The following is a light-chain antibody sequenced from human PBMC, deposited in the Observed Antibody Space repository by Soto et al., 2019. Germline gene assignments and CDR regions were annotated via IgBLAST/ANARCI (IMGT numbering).Light chain of an antibody. CDR2: DVS. V-gene: IGLV2-11*01. J-gene: IGLJ3*02. Sequence: QSALTQPRSVSGSPGQSVTISCTGTSSDVGGYNYVSWYQQHPGKAPKLVIYDVSKWPSGVPDRFSVSKSGNTASLTISGLQAEDEADYYCCSYAGNSLWVFGGGTKLTVL. CDR3: CSYAGNSLWV. CDR1: SSDVGGYNY.